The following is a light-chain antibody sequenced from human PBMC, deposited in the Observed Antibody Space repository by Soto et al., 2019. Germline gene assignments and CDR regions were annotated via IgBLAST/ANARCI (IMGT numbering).Light chain of an antibody. CDR1: SSDVGGFEY. V-gene: IGLV2-14*01. J-gene: IGLJ1*01. CDR2: DVT. Sequence: QSALSQPASVCGSPGQSITISCTGTSSDVGGFEYVSWYQHQPGKAPKLIIYDVTKRPSGVSNRFSASKSGNTASLTISGIQAEDEGDYYCGSITRSTTSVFGTGTKLTVL. CDR3: GSITRSTTSV.